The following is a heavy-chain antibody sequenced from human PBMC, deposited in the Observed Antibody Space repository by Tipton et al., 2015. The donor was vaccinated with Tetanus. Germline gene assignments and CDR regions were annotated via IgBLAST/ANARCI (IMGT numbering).Heavy chain of an antibody. D-gene: IGHD2-15*01. V-gene: IGHV5-10-1*01. CDR2: IDPSDSYT. Sequence: QLVQSGAEVKKPGESLRISCKGSGYSFTSYWISWVRQMPGKGLEWMGRIDPSDSYTNYSTYFQGHVTISADKSISTAYLQWSSLKASATAMYSCASLKIYCSGGSCYSWGFDPWGQGTLVTVSS. CDR1: GYSFTSYW. CDR3: ASLKIYCSGGSCYSWGFDP. J-gene: IGHJ5*02.